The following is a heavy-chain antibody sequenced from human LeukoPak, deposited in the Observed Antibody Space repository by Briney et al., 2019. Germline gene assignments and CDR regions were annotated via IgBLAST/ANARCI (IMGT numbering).Heavy chain of an antibody. Sequence: ASVKVSCKASGYTFTSYGISWVRQAPGQGLEWMGWISAYNGNTNYAQKLQGRVTMTTDTSTSTAYMGLRSLRSDDTAVYYCARVNGYDSYNWFDPWGQGTLVTVSS. CDR1: GYTFTSYG. D-gene: IGHD5-12*01. CDR3: ARVNGYDSYNWFDP. V-gene: IGHV1-18*04. J-gene: IGHJ5*02. CDR2: ISAYNGNT.